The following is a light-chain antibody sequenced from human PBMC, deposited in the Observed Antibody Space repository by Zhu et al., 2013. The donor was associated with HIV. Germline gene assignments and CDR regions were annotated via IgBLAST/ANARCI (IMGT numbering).Light chain of an antibody. CDR3: QQANSFPRT. CDR1: QDIINY. CDR2: AAS. Sequence: DIQMTQSPSAMSASVGDRVTITCRASQDIINYLAWFQQKPGTVPKRLIYAASSLQSGVPSRFSGSGSGTDFTLTISSLQPEDFATYYCQQANSFPRTFGQGTKVEIK. J-gene: IGKJ1*01. V-gene: IGKV1-17*03.